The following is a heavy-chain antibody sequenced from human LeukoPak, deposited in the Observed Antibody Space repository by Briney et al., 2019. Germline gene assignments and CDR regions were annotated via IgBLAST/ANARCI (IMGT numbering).Heavy chain of an antibody. Sequence: GGSLRLSCAASGFTFSRYDMHWVRHSTGKGLEWVSGIGTAGDTFYLGSVKGRFTISRENAKNSLYLQMNSLRVGDTAVYYCARGPSGYHNTGGQGTLVTVSS. CDR2: IGTAGDT. V-gene: IGHV3-13*01. CDR3: ARGPSGYHNT. J-gene: IGHJ4*02. D-gene: IGHD5-12*01. CDR1: GFTFSRYD.